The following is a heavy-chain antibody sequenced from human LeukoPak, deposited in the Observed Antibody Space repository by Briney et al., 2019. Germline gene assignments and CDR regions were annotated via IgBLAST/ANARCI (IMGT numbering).Heavy chain of an antibody. J-gene: IGHJ4*02. CDR3: ASGPYGSGSSYSLDY. CDR1: VFTFSDYY. CDR2: ISSSSSYT. V-gene: IGHV3-11*06. Sequence: GGPLRLSCAASVFTFSDYYMSWIRQSPGKGLEWVSYISSSSSYTNYADSVKGRFTISRDNAKNSLYLQMNSLRAEDTAVYYCASGPYGSGSSYSLDYWGQGTLVTVSS. D-gene: IGHD3-10*01.